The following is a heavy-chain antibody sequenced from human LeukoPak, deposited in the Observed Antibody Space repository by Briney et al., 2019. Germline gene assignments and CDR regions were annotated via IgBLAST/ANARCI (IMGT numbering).Heavy chain of an antibody. V-gene: IGHV3-21*01. J-gene: IGHJ4*02. CDR1: GFTFSSYW. D-gene: IGHD6-19*01. Sequence: GGSLRLSCAASGFTFSSYWMSWVRQAPGKGLEWVSSISSSSSYIYYADSVKGRFTISRDNAKNSLYLQMNSLRAEDTAVYYCARDLAPLAMAGTGVDYWGQGTLVTVSS. CDR2: ISSSSSYI. CDR3: ARDLAPLAMAGTGVDY.